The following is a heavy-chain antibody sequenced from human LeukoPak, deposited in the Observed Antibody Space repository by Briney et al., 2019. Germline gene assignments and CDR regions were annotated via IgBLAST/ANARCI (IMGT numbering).Heavy chain of an antibody. D-gene: IGHD5-24*01. Sequence: GGSLRLSCAASGLTVSSNYMSWVRQAPGKGLEWVSVIYSGGSTYYADSVKGRFTISRDNSKNTLYLQMNSLRAEDTAVYYCARAPGGFNSDYYFDYWGQGTLVTVSS. CDR2: IYSGGST. CDR1: GLTVSSNY. V-gene: IGHV3-53*01. CDR3: ARAPGGFNSDYYFDY. J-gene: IGHJ4*02.